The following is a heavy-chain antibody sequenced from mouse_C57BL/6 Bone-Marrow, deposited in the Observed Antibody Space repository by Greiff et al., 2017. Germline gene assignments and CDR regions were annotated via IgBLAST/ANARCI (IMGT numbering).Heavy chain of an antibody. CDR1: GYTFTSYW. CDR2: IYPSDSET. Sequence: QVQLQQPGAELVRPGSSVKLSCKASGYTFTSYWMHWVKQRPIQGLEWIGNIYPSDSETHYNQKFKDKATLTVDKSSITAYMQLSSLTSEDSAVYYCAFITKAWFAYWGQGTLVTVSA. J-gene: IGHJ3*01. CDR3: AFITKAWFAY. D-gene: IGHD1-1*01. V-gene: IGHV1-52*01.